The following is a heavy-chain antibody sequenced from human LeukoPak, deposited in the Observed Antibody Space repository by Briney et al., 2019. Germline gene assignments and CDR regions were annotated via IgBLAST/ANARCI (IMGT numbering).Heavy chain of an antibody. J-gene: IGHJ4*02. CDR1: GYTFTSYY. CDR3: ASSRETTVTPNLDY. Sequence: ASVKVSCKASGYTFTSYYMRWVRQAPGQGLEWMGIINPSGGSTSYAQKFQGRVTMTRDTSTSTGYMELSSLRSEDTAVYYCASSRETTVTPNLDYWGQGTLVTVSS. V-gene: IGHV1-46*03. D-gene: IGHD4-17*01. CDR2: INPSGGST.